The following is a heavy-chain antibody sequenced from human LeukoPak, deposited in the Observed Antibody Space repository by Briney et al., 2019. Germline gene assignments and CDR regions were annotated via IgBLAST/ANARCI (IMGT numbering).Heavy chain of an antibody. J-gene: IGHJ6*02. CDR3: ARLAGLQYLEESKSYYHAMDV. CDR1: GGSITSYY. D-gene: IGHD3-3*01. V-gene: IGHV4-59*01. CDR2: IHYSGST. Sequence: SETLSLTCTVSGGSITSYYWSWIRQPPGKGLEWIGFIHYSGSTNYNPSLKSRLTISVDTSKNQFSLRLSSLTAADTDVYFCARLAGLQYLEESKSYYHAMDVRGQGTTVTVSS.